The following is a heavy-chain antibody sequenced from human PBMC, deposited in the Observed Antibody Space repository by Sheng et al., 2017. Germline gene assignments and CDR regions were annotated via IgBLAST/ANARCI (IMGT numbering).Heavy chain of an antibody. Sequence: EVQLVESGGGLVQPGGSLRLSCAASGFTFSSYSMNWVRRAPGKGLEWVSYISSSSSTIYYADSVKGRFTISRDNAKNSLYLQMNSLRAEDTAVYYCARYPSTLRSGYWGQGTLVTVSS. V-gene: IGHV3-48*01. CDR2: ISSSSSTI. CDR1: GFTFSSYS. CDR3: ARYPSTLRSGY. J-gene: IGHJ4*02. D-gene: IGHD2-15*01.